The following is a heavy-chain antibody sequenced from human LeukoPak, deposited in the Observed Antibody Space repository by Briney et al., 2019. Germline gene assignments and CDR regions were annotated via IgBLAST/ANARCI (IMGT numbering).Heavy chain of an antibody. Sequence: ASVKVSCKASGGTFSSYAISWVRQAPGQGLEWMGIINPSGGSTSYAQKFQGRVTMTRDTSTSTVYMELSSLRSEDTAVYYCARESVYCGGGCYSDYWGQGTLVTVSS. V-gene: IGHV1-46*01. CDR1: GGTFSSYA. D-gene: IGHD2-21*02. CDR3: ARESVYCGGGCYSDY. CDR2: INPSGGST. J-gene: IGHJ4*02.